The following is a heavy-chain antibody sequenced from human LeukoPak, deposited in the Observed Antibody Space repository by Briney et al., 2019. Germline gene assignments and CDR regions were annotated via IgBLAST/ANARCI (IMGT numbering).Heavy chain of an antibody. CDR1: GFTFSSYS. CDR3: ARVLEAAAGASGY. D-gene: IGHD6-13*01. Sequence: GGSLGLSCAASGFTFSSYSMNWVRQAPGKGLEWVSSISSSSSYIYYADSVKGRFTISRDNAKNSLYPQMNSLRAEDTAVYYCARVLEAAAGASGYWGQGTLVTVSS. V-gene: IGHV3-21*01. CDR2: ISSSSSYI. J-gene: IGHJ4*02.